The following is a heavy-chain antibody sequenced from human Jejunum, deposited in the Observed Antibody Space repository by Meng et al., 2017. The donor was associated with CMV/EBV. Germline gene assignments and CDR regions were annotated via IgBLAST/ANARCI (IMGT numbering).Heavy chain of an antibody. CDR1: RSFA. J-gene: IGHJ6*02. Sequence: RSFASSWVRQAPGQGREWMGAVIPMFPTRKYAQKFQGRVKFTTDESTTTAHMELSSLRSEDTAVYDCARDLRGSGLLDYDYGLDVWGQGTTVTVSS. CDR2: VIPMFPTR. CDR3: ARDLRGSGLLDYDYGLDV. D-gene: IGHD3-16*01. V-gene: IGHV1-69*05.